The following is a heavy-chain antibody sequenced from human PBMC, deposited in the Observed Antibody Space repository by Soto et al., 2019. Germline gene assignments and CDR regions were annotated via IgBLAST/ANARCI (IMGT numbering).Heavy chain of an antibody. Sequence: SETLSLTCTVSGGPVRDAFSYWTWIRQPPGKGPEWMGYLSYTGSTYYNPSLRNRATISVDESSNLLSLKLSSVTAADTAVYYCARNDILTGTYSWGQGTLVTVSS. CDR2: LSYTGST. V-gene: IGHV4-61*03. CDR3: ARNDILTGTYS. J-gene: IGHJ5*02. D-gene: IGHD3-9*01. CDR1: GGPVRDAFSY.